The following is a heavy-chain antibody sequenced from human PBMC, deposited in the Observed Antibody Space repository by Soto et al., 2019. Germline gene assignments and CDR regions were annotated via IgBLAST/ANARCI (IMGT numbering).Heavy chain of an antibody. Sequence: QVQLVESGGGVVQPGRSLRLSCAASGFTFSSYGMHWVRQAPGKGLEWVAVIWYDGSNKYYADSVKGRFTISRDNSKNTRYLQMNSLRAEDTAVYYCARDLQSSFDYWGQGTLVTVSS. CDR1: GFTFSSYG. V-gene: IGHV3-33*01. CDR3: ARDLQSSFDY. D-gene: IGHD6-6*01. CDR2: IWYDGSNK. J-gene: IGHJ4*02.